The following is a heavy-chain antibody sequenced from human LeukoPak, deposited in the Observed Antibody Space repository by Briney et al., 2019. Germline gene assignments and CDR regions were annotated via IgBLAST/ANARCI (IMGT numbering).Heavy chain of an antibody. CDR3: ARLGWGIEAAGAFDY. Sequence: GGSLRLSCTASGFTVSTNYVSWARQAPGKGLEWVSVIYADGRTFYPDSVKGRFTMSRDTSRNTMYLQMNSLRAEDTAIYYCARLGWGIEAAGAFDYWGQGTLVTVSS. V-gene: IGHV3-66*01. CDR2: IYADGRT. D-gene: IGHD3-16*01. J-gene: IGHJ4*02. CDR1: GFTVSTNY.